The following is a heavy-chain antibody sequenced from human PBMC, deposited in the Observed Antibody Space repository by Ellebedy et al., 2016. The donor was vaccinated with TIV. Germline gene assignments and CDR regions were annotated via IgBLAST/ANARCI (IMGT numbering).Heavy chain of an antibody. D-gene: IGHD6-6*01. V-gene: IGHV3-53*01. Sequence: GGSLRLSXAASGFTLTSNAMSWVRQAPGKGLEWVSILHIGGNTYYADSVKGRFTIPRDSPRNTVYLQMNSLRAEDTAVYYCARLARFSSSSRWFDPWGQGTLVTVSS. J-gene: IGHJ5*02. CDR2: LHIGGNT. CDR1: GFTLTSNA. CDR3: ARLARFSSSSRWFDP.